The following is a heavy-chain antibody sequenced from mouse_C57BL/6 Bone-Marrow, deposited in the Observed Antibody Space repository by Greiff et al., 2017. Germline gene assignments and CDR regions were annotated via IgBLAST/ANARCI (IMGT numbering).Heavy chain of an antibody. V-gene: IGHV14-1*01. CDR2: IDPEDGDT. CDR3: TTAYYSNQRYFDV. Sequence: VQLQQSGAELVRPGASVKLSCTASGFNIKDYYMHWVKQRPEQGLEWIGRIDPEDGDTEYAPKFQGKATMTADTSSNTAYLQLSSLTSEDTAVYYCTTAYYSNQRYFDVWGTGTTVTVSS. J-gene: IGHJ1*03. D-gene: IGHD2-5*01. CDR1: GFNIKDYY.